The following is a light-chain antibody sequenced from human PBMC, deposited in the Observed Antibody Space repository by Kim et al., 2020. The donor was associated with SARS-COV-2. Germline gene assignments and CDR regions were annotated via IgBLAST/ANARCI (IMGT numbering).Light chain of an antibody. CDR1: SSDVGGYNY. CDR3: TSYAGSNKLGV. Sequence: QSALTQPPSASGSPGQSVTISCTGTSSDVGGYNYVSWYQQHPGKAPKVMIYEVSKRPSGVPDRFSGSKSGNTASLTVSGLQAEDEADYYCTSYAGSNKLGVFGTGTKVTVL. V-gene: IGLV2-8*01. J-gene: IGLJ1*01. CDR2: EVS.